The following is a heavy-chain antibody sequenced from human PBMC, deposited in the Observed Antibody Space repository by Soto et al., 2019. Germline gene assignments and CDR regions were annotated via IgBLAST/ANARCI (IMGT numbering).Heavy chain of an antibody. CDR3: AKGPYSASAGVWFDP. Sequence: VQLVESGGGLVQPGRSLRLSCAASGFIFDDYAMFWIRQAPGKGLEWVSSINWNSVRIAYADSVKGRFTISRDNARNSLYLQMTSLRPEDTAFYYCAKGPYSASAGVWFDPWGQGTLVTVSS. CDR2: INWNSVRI. V-gene: IGHV3-9*01. D-gene: IGHD3-16*01. J-gene: IGHJ5*02. CDR1: GFIFDDYA.